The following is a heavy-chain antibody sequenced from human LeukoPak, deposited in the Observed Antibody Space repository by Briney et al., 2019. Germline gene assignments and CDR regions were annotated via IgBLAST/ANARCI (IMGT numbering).Heavy chain of an antibody. V-gene: IGHV4-59*01. Sequence: PSETLPLTCTVSGGSISSYYWSWLRQPPGKGLEWIGYIYYSGSTNYNPSLKSRVTISVDTSKNQFSLKLSSVTAADTAVYYCARTEGPTDYGDYFDYWGQGTLVTVSS. CDR2: IYYSGST. CDR3: ARTEGPTDYGDYFDY. J-gene: IGHJ4*02. D-gene: IGHD4-17*01. CDR1: GGSISSYY.